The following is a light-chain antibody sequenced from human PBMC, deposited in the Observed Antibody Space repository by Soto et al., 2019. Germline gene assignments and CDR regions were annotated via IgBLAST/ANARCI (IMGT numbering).Light chain of an antibody. CDR1: QSVSSN. Sequence: EIVMTQSPATLSVSPGERATLSCRASQSVSSNLAWYQQKPGQAPRLLIYGASNRATGTPARFSGSGSGTDFTLTISSLEPEDSAVYYCQQRSNRLTFGGGTKVDI. J-gene: IGKJ4*01. V-gene: IGKV3-11*01. CDR3: QQRSNRLT. CDR2: GAS.